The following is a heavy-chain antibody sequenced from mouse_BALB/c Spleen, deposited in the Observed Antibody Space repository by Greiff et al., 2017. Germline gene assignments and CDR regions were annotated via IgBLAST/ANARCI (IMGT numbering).Heavy chain of an antibody. CDR2: ISSGGSYT. J-gene: IGHJ4*01. CDR1: GFTFSSYA. D-gene: IGHD2-3*01. V-gene: IGHV5-9-4*01. CDR3: ATYDGYYYAMDY. Sequence: VQLQQSGGGLVKPGGSLKLSCAASGFTFSSYAMSWVRQSPEKRLEWVAEISSGGSYTYYPDTVTGRFTISRDNAKNTLYLEMSSLRSEDTAMYYCATYDGYYYAMDYWGQGTSVTVSS.